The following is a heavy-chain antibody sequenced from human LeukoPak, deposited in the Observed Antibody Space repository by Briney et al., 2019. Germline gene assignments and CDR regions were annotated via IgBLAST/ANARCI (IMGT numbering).Heavy chain of an antibody. CDR1: GFTFSSYG. V-gene: IGHV3-30*03. Sequence: GRSLRLSCAASGFTFSSYGMHWVRQAPGKGLEWVAVISYDGSNKYYADSVKGRFTISRDNSKNTLYLQMNSLRAEDTAVYYCARARYSGSFDYWGQGTLVTVSS. CDR2: ISYDGSNK. CDR3: ARARYSGSFDY. D-gene: IGHD3-9*01. J-gene: IGHJ4*02.